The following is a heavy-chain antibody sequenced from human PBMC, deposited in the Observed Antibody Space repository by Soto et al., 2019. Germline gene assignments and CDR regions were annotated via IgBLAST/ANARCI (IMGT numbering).Heavy chain of an antibody. CDR3: AKDRGPTYSGYEPNPFDY. Sequence: ASVKVSCKASGYTFINYGISWVRQAPGQGLEWMGWISADNGKTDYVQELQGRVTMTTDTSTTTAYMELGSLRSDDTAMYYCAKDRGPTYSGYEPNPFDYWGQGTLVTVSS. CDR1: GYTFINYG. D-gene: IGHD5-12*01. CDR2: ISADNGKT. J-gene: IGHJ4*02. V-gene: IGHV1-18*01.